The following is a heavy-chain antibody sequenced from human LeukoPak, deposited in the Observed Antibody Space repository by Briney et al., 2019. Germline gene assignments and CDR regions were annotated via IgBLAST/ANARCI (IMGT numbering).Heavy chain of an antibody. CDR3: AQNGGGSGTYYPY. Sequence: PGGSLRLSCAASGFTFDNYCMSWVRQAPGKGLEWVSTISDTATRTYYAATVKGRFTISRDNSRKTLSLQMNSLRDEDSAMYYCAQNGGGSGTYYPYWGLGTLVTVSS. CDR2: ISDTATRT. D-gene: IGHD3-10*01. CDR1: GFTFDNYC. J-gene: IGHJ4*02. V-gene: IGHV3-23*01.